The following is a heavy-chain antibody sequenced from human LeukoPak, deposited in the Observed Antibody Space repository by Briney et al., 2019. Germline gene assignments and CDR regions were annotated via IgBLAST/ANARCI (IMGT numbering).Heavy chain of an antibody. CDR2: ISPSGNT. CDR1: GGSLTIYS. V-gene: IGHV4-34*01. J-gene: IGHJ4*02. Sequence: SETPSLTCAVYGGSLTIYSWTWIRQPPGKSLEWVGEISPSGNTQYNPSLKSRVTISLDASKSQFYLKLNSVTAADTAVYYCARRVRSADYRLDYWGQGTLVTVSS. CDR3: ARRVRSADYRLDY. D-gene: IGHD4-11*01.